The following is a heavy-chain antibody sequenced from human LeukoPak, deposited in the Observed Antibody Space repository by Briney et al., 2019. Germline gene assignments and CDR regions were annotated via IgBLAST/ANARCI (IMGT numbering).Heavy chain of an antibody. D-gene: IGHD3-3*01. Sequence: ASVKVSCKASGYTFTGYYMPWVRQAPGQGLEWMGWINPNSGGTNYAQKFQGRVTMTRDTSISTAYMELSRLRSDDTAVYYCASLDYDFWSGSGILKNYGMDVWGQGTTVTVSS. V-gene: IGHV1-2*02. CDR3: ASLDYDFWSGSGILKNYGMDV. CDR1: GYTFTGYY. CDR2: INPNSGGT. J-gene: IGHJ6*02.